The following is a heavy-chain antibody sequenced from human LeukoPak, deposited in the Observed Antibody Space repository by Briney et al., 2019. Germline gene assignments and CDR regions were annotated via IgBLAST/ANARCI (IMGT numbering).Heavy chain of an antibody. J-gene: IGHJ4*02. Sequence: SETLSLTCTVSGESISGFYWTWIRQPPGKGLEWIGYIYYSGSTNYNPSLKSRVTISVDTSKNQFFLKLSSVTAADTAVYYCARYYGFYYFDSWGQGTLVTVSA. D-gene: IGHD3/OR15-3a*01. CDR2: IYYSGST. CDR1: GESISGFY. CDR3: ARYYGFYYFDS. V-gene: IGHV4-59*12.